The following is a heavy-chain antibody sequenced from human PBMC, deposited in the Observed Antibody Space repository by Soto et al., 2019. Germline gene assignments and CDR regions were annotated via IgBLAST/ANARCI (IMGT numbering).Heavy chain of an antibody. Sequence: SGGSLRLSCAASGFTFSSYAMHWVRQAPGKGLAWVAVISYDGSNKYYADSVKGRFTFSRDNSKNTLYLQMNSLRAEDTAVYYCVTENGELKWFLESPPIVRYGLSVWGQGTTVTVYS. V-gene: IGHV3-30-3*01. CDR3: VTENGELKWFLESPPIVRYGLSV. CDR2: ISYDGSNK. D-gene: IGHD3-3*01. CDR1: GFTFSSYA. J-gene: IGHJ6*02.